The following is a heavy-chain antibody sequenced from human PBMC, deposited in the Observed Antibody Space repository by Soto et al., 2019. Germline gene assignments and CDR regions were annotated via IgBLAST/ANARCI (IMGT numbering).Heavy chain of an antibody. V-gene: IGHV4-39*01. CDR2: IYYSGNT. CDR3: ARSWGQQMGYFDL. J-gene: IGHJ4*02. Sequence: QLQLQESDPGLVKTSETLSLTCSVSGGSVSWSSYYWAWLRQPPGQELQWIGSIYYSGNTYYNPSLNSRVTMSVETSKNQFSLKLTSVTAADTALYFCARSWGQQMGYFDLWGQGTLAIVSS. D-gene: IGHD6-13*01. CDR1: GGSVSWSSYY.